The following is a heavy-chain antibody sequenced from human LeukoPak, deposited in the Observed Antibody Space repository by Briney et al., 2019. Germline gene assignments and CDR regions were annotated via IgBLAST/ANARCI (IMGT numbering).Heavy chain of an antibody. Sequence: PGGSLRVSCVASEFTFGTYAMTWVRLTPGKRLEWVASIGGSGSNTNYADSVRGRFTVSRDNSKNTLYPQMNSLRAEDTAVYYCGRDPNGDYVGAFEFWGQGTLVSVSS. J-gene: IGHJ3*01. CDR3: GRDPNGDYVGAFEF. V-gene: IGHV3-23*01. D-gene: IGHD4-17*01. CDR2: IGGSGSNT. CDR1: EFTFGTYA.